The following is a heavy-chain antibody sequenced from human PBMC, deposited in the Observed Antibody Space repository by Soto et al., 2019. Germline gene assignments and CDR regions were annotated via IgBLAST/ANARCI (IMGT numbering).Heavy chain of an antibody. J-gene: IGHJ3*02. CDR1: GGTFSSYT. D-gene: IGHD2-8*01. V-gene: IGHV1-69*04. CDR3: ARDCTNGVCYRRDAFDI. Sequence: SVKVSCKASGGTFSSYTISWVRQAPGQGLEWMGRIIPILGIANCAQKFQGRVTITADKSTSTAYMELSSLRSEDTAVYYCARDCTNGVCYRRDAFDIWGQGTMVTVSS. CDR2: IIPILGIA.